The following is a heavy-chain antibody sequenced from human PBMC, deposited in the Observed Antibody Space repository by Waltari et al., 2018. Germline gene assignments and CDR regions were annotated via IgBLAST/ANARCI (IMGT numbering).Heavy chain of an antibody. D-gene: IGHD3-22*01. J-gene: IGHJ4*02. CDR2: TSYDGGNK. CDR3: VRALDSSGPD. V-gene: IGHV3-30*01. CDR1: GFMFSSYA. Sequence: QVHLVESGGGVVQPGRSLRLSCAASGFMFSSYAMHWVRQAPGKGLEWVAVTSYDGGNKHYGDSVKGRFTISRDNSKNTLYLQMNSLRVEDTAVNYCVRALDSSGPDWGQGTLVTVSS.